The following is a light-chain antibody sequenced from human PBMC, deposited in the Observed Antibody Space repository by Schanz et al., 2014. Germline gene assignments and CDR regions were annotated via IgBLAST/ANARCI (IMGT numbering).Light chain of an antibody. J-gene: IGLJ2*01. CDR3: AAWDDSLNGYVV. Sequence: QSVLTQPASVSGSPGQSITISCTGTRSNVGNYDLVFWYQQHPGKAPKLMIYEGSKRPSGVPDRFSGSKSGNTASLTVSGLQAEDEADYYCAAWDDSLNGYVVFGGGTKLTVL. CDR1: RSNVGNYDL. CDR2: EGS. V-gene: IGLV2-14*02.